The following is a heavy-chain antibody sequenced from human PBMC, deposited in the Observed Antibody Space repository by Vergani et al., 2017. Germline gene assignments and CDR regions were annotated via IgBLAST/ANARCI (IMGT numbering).Heavy chain of an antibody. CDR3: ARGHLMTTVTTWAYWVDP. J-gene: IGHJ5*02. CDR1: GYTFTSYY. Sequence: QVQLVQSGAEVKKPGASVKVSCKASGYTFTSYYMHWVRQAPGQGLEWMGIINPSGGSTSYAQKFQGRVTMTRDTSTSTVYIGRSSLRSEDTAVYYCARGHLMTTVTTWAYWVDPWGQGTLVTVSS. D-gene: IGHD4-17*01. CDR2: INPSGGST. V-gene: IGHV1-46*03.